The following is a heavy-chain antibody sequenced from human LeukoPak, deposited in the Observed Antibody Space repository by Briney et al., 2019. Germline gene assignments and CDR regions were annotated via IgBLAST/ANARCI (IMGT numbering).Heavy chain of an antibody. Sequence: SETLSLTCAVYGGSFSGYYWSWIRQPPGKGLEWIGDINHSGSTNYNPSLKSRVTISVDTSKNQFSLKLSSVTAADTAVYYCARGTVLRYFDWLPRFDYWGQGTLVTVSS. CDR3: ARGTVLRYFDWLPRFDY. V-gene: IGHV4-34*01. D-gene: IGHD3-9*01. J-gene: IGHJ4*02. CDR1: GGSFSGYY. CDR2: INHSGST.